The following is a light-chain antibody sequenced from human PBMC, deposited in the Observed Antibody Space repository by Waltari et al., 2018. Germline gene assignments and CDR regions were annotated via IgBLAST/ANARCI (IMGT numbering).Light chain of an antibody. J-gene: IGLJ1*01. CDR2: VNG. Sequence: QSVLTQPPSVSGAPGQRVTISCTGSSSNIGAGYDVHWYQQLPGTAPKLLIYVNGNRPSGFPDRFSGSKSGTSASLAITGLQAEDEADYYCQSYDSSLSGYVFGTGTKVTVL. V-gene: IGLV1-40*01. CDR3: QSYDSSLSGYV. CDR1: SSNIGAGYD.